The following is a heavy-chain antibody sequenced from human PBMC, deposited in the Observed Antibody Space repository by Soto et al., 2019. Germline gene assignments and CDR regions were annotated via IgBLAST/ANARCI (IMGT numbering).Heavy chain of an antibody. D-gene: IGHD6-6*01. CDR2: ISSNGVGT. CDR1: GFTLRGYA. J-gene: IGHJ6*03. CDR3: ARRARPDFYYMDV. V-gene: IGHV3-64*01. Sequence: GGSLRLSCAASGFTLRGYAMDWVRQAPGKGLEYVSGISSNGVGTYYANYVQGRFTISRDNSKNTVYHQMGSLRPEDMAVYYCARRARPDFYYMDVWGKGTTVTVSS.